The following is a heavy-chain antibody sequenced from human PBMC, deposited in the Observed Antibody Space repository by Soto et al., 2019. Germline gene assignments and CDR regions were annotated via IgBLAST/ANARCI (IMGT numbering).Heavy chain of an antibody. CDR1: GDSVPSNSAA. CDR3: ARSLKSPLLWFGGKNYYYYMDV. Sequence: PSQTLSLTCAISGDSVPSNSAAWNWIRQSPSRGLEWLGRTYYRSKWYNDYAVSVKSRITINPDTSKNQFSLQLNSVTPEDTAVYYCARSLKSPLLWFGGKNYYYYMDVWGKGTTVTVSS. D-gene: IGHD3-10*01. J-gene: IGHJ6*03. CDR2: TYYRSKWYN. V-gene: IGHV6-1*01.